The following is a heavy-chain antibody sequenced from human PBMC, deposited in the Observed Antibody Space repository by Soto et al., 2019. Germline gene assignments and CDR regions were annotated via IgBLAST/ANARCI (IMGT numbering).Heavy chain of an antibody. Sequence: SETLSLTCAVSGGSISSGGYSWSWIRQPPGKGLEWSGYIYHSGSTYYNPSLKSRVTISVDRSKNQFSLKMSSVTAADTAVYYCARGVQHYDYVWGSYRPTHWFDPWGQGTLVTVSS. D-gene: IGHD3-16*02. J-gene: IGHJ5*02. CDR2: IYHSGST. CDR1: GGSISSGGYS. V-gene: IGHV4-30-2*01. CDR3: ARGVQHYDYVWGSYRPTHWFDP.